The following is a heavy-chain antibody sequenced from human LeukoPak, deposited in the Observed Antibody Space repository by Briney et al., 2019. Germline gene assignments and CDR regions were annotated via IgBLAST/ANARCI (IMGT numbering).Heavy chain of an antibody. CDR2: ISAYNGNT. Sequence: ASVKVSCKASGYTFTSYGISWVRQAPGQGRQWMGWISAYNGNTNYAQKLQGRVTMTTDTSTSTAYMELRSLKSDDTAVFYCARVDSSGWYYFDYWGQGTLVTVSS. D-gene: IGHD6-19*01. V-gene: IGHV1-18*01. CDR3: ARVDSSGWYYFDY. CDR1: GYTFTSYG. J-gene: IGHJ4*02.